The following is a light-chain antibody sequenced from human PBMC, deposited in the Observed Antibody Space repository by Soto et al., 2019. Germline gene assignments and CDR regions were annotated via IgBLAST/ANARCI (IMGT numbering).Light chain of an antibody. CDR1: QSVGRN. Sequence: EIVMTQSPATLSVSPGERATLSCRASQSVGRNLAWYQQKPGQAPRLLIYGASTRATGIPVRFSGSGSGTEFTLTVSSLQSEDFAVYYCQQYNNWPQTFGQGTKVEIK. V-gene: IGKV3-15*01. CDR3: QQYNNWPQT. CDR2: GAS. J-gene: IGKJ1*01.